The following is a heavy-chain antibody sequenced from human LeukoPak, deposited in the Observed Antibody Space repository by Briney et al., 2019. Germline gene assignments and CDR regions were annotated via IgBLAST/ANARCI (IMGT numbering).Heavy chain of an antibody. CDR1: GFTFSSYS. J-gene: IGHJ5*02. CDR3: ARGLAVAYNWFDP. D-gene: IGHD6-19*01. Sequence: GGSLRLSCAASGFTFSSYSMNWVRQAPGKGLEWVSYISSSSSTIYYADSVKGRFTISRDNAKNSLYLQMNSLRAEDTAVYYCARGLAVAYNWFDPWGQGTLVTVSS. CDR2: ISSSSSTI. V-gene: IGHV3-48*01.